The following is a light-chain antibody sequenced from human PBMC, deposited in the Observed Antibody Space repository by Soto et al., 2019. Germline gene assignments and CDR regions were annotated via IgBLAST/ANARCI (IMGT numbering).Light chain of an antibody. CDR3: QQRSNWPQIT. CDR1: QSVSKY. J-gene: IGKJ4*01. V-gene: IGKV3-11*01. Sequence: EIVLTQSPATLSLSPGERATLSCRASQSVSKYLAWYQQKPGQAPRLLIHDASNRATGIPARFSGSGSGTDFTLTISSREPEDFGVYYCQQRSNWPQITFGGGTKVESK. CDR2: DAS.